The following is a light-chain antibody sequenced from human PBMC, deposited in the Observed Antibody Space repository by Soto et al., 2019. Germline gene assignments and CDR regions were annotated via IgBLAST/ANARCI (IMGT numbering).Light chain of an antibody. CDR3: SSHTNSSPL. J-gene: IGLJ2*01. V-gene: IGLV2-18*02. CDR1: RSDVGSYDR. Sequence: QSALTQPPSVSGSPGQSVTISCTGTRSDVGSYDRVSWYQPPPGTAPKVIIYEVSNRPSGVPARFSGSKSGNTASLTISGLQAEDEADYYCSSHTNSSPLFDGGTKLTVL. CDR2: EVS.